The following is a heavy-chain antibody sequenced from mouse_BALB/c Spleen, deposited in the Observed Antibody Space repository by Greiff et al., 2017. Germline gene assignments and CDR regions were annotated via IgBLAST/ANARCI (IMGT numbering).Heavy chain of an antibody. J-gene: IGHJ3*01. D-gene: IGHD2-2*01. V-gene: IGHV2-9*02. CDR3: ARLYGYDTAY. CDR1: GFSLTSYG. Sequence: VKLVESGPGLVAPSQSLSITCTVSGFSLTSYGVHWVRQPPGKGLEWLGVIWAGGSTNYNSALMSRLSISKDNSKSQVFLKMNSLQTDDTAMYYCARLYGYDTAYWGQGTLVTVSA. CDR2: IWAGGST.